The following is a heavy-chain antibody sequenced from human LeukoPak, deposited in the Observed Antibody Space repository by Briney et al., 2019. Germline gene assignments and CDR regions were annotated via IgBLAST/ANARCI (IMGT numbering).Heavy chain of an antibody. J-gene: IGHJ5*02. CDR3: ARYDRVVVVPAALNWFDP. D-gene: IGHD2-2*01. Sequence: ASVKVSCKASGYTFTSYAMNWVRQAPGQGLEWMGWINTNTGNPTYAQGFTGRFVFSLDTSISTAYLQISSLKAEDTAVYYCARYDRVVVVPAALNWFDPWGQGTLVTVSS. CDR2: INTNTGNP. V-gene: IGHV7-4-1*02. CDR1: GYTFTSYA.